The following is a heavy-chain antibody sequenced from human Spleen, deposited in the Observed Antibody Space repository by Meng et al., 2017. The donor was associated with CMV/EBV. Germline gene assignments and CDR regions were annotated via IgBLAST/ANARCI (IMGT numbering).Heavy chain of an antibody. CDR3: ARGGANYYYYDIDV. CDR2: INPNSGVT. V-gene: IGHV1-2*02. D-gene: IGHD3-16*01. J-gene: IGHJ6*02. CDR1: GYTFTGYF. Sequence: VKVSCKASGYTFTGYFMHWVRQAPGQGLEWVGWINPNSGVTNYAQKFQGRVTMTRDTSISTAYMELSRLTSDDTAVYYCARGGANYYYYDIDVWGQGTTVTVSS.